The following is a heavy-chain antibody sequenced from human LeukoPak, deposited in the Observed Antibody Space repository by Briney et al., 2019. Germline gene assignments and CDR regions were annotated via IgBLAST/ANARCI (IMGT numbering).Heavy chain of an antibody. Sequence: GGSLRLSCAASGFTFSNYWMSWVRQAPGKGLEWVANINQDGREVHYVDSVKGRFTIARDNAKISLYLQMSSLRAGDTAVYYCARRECSGGSCYPFDYWGQGTLVTVSS. J-gene: IGHJ4*02. CDR3: ARRECSGGSCYPFDY. D-gene: IGHD2-15*01. CDR1: GFTFSNYW. CDR2: INQDGREV. V-gene: IGHV3-7*01.